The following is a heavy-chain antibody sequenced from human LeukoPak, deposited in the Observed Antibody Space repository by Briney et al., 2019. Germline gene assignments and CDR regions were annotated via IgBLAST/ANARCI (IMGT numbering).Heavy chain of an antibody. Sequence: GESLRLSCAASGFTFSSYAMSWVRQAPGKGLEWVSAISGSGGSTYYADSVKGRFTISRDDSKSTLYLQLNSLRAEDTAVYFCAKGGWLEYWGQGTLVTVSS. CDR1: GFTFSSYA. V-gene: IGHV3-23*01. CDR3: AKGGWLEY. D-gene: IGHD6-19*01. CDR2: ISGSGGST. J-gene: IGHJ4*02.